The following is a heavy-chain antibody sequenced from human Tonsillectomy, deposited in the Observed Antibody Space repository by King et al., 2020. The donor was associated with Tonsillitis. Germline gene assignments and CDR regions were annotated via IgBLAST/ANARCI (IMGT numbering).Heavy chain of an antibody. V-gene: IGHV3-23*04. CDR1: GFTFSSYA. CDR2: ISGSGGST. D-gene: IGHD2-2*01. Sequence: VQLVESGGGLVQPGGSLRLSCAASGFTFSSYAMSWVRQAPGKGLEWVSAISGSGGSTYYADSVKGRFTISRDNSKNTLYLQMNSLRAEDTAVYYCAKDPWAIVVVPAADRYDYWGQGTLVTVSS. CDR3: AKDPWAIVVVPAADRYDY. J-gene: IGHJ4*02.